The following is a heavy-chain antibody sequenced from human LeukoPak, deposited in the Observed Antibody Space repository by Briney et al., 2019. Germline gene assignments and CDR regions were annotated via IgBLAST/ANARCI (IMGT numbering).Heavy chain of an antibody. CDR2: TSSSDAGT. CDR1: GFTLSTYA. J-gene: IGHJ4*02. Sequence: PGGSLRLSCAASGFTLSTYAASWVRQTPGKGLEWVAATSSSDAGTYHADSVRGRFTISRDNSKNTLYLQMNSLRAEDAAVYFCAKAPVTSCRGAYCYPFDSWGQGTLVTVSS. CDR3: AKAPVTSCRGAYCYPFDS. V-gene: IGHV3-23*01. D-gene: IGHD2-21*01.